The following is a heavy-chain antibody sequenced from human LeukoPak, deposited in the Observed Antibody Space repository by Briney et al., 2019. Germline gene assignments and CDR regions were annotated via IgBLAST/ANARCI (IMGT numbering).Heavy chain of an antibody. Sequence: SSETLSLTCTVSGGSISSGDYYWSWIRQPPGKGLEWIGEINHSGSTNYNPSLKSRVTISVDTSKNQFSLKLSSVTAADTAVYYCARRGGYCSSTSCPKDYYYYYGMDVWGQGTTVTVSS. CDR3: ARRGGYCSSTSCPKDYYYYYGMDV. V-gene: IGHV4-39*07. D-gene: IGHD2-2*01. CDR2: INHSGST. J-gene: IGHJ6*02. CDR1: GGSISSGDYY.